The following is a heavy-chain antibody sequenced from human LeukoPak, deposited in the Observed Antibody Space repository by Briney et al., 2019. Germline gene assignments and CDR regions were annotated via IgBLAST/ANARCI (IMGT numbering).Heavy chain of an antibody. J-gene: IGHJ4*02. D-gene: IGHD3-10*01. Sequence: PGGSLRLSCAASGFTFSSYAMSWVRQAPGKGLEWVSAISGSGGSTYYADSVKGRFTISRDNSKNTLYLQMDSLRVEGTAVYYCARSQITMIRGDFDYWGQGTLVTVSS. CDR3: ARSQITMIRGDFDY. CDR1: GFTFSSYA. V-gene: IGHV3-23*01. CDR2: ISGSGGST.